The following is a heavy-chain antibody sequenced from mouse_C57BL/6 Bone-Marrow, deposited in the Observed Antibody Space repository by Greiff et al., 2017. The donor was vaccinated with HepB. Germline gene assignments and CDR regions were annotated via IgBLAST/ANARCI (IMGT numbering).Heavy chain of an antibody. CDR3: TRDERIWSIYYGNYFYAMDY. CDR1: GFTFSSYA. J-gene: IGHJ4*01. V-gene: IGHV5-9-1*02. D-gene: IGHD2-1*01. CDR2: ISSGGDYI. Sequence: EVKLMESGEGLVKPGGSLKLSCAASGFTFSSYAMSWVRQTPEKRLEWVAYISSGGDYIYYADTVKGRFTISRDNARNTLYLQMSSLKSEDTAMYYCTRDERIWSIYYGNYFYAMDYWGQGTSVTVSS.